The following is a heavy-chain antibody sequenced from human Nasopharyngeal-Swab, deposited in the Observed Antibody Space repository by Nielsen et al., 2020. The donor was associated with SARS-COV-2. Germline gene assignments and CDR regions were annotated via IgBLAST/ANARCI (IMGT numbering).Heavy chain of an antibody. CDR1: GGSISSYY. V-gene: IGHV4-59*06. Sequence: GSLRLSCTVSGGSISSYYWSWIRQPPGKGLEWIGYIYYSGSTYYNPSLKSRVTISVDTSKNQFSLKLSSVTAADTAVYYCTREVVPAAIPYYYYGMDVWGQGTTVTVSS. CDR2: IYYSGST. D-gene: IGHD2-2*01. CDR3: TREVVPAAIPYYYYGMDV. J-gene: IGHJ6*02.